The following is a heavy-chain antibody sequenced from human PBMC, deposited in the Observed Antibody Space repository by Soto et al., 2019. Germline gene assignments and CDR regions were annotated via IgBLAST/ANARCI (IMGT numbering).Heavy chain of an antibody. V-gene: IGHV4-4*02. CDR3: ARGVVYDILTGYYYYYYGMDV. D-gene: IGHD3-9*01. CDR1: GDSISSGDYY. J-gene: IGHJ6*02. CDR2: IYHSGST. Sequence: SETLSLTCTVSGDSISSGDYYWSWVRQPPGKGLEWIGEIYHSGSTNYNPSLKSRVTISVDKSKNQFSLKLSSVTAADTAVYYCARGVVYDILTGYYYYYYGMDVWGQGTTVTVSS.